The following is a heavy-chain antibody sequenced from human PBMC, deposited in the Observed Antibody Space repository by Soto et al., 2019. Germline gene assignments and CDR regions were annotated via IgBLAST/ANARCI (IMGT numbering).Heavy chain of an antibody. D-gene: IGHD6-6*01. CDR3: VRDFGSSSEGGMDV. CDR2: IYSGGIT. V-gene: IGHV3-53*01. CDR1: GFTVSSNY. Sequence: PGGSLRLSCAASGFTVSSNYMSWVRQAPGKGLEWVSVIYSGGITFYADSVKGRFTISRDKSKNTLYLQMNNLRGEDTAVYYCVRDFGSSSEGGMDVWGQGTTVTVSS. J-gene: IGHJ6*02.